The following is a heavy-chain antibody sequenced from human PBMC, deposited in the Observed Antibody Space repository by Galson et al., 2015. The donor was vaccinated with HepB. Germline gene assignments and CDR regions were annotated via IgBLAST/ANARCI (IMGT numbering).Heavy chain of an antibody. CDR3: AKDRGFSGTVYYFD. Sequence: SLRLSCAASGFIVDGSGMSWVRQAPGKGLEWVAVISYDGSKKYYSDSVTGRFTISRDDSKNTLYLQMNSLRPEDTAVYYCAKDRGFSGTVYYFD. CDR2: ISYDGSKK. V-gene: IGHV3-30*18. J-gene: IGHJ4*01. CDR1: GFIVDGSG. D-gene: IGHD3-10*01.